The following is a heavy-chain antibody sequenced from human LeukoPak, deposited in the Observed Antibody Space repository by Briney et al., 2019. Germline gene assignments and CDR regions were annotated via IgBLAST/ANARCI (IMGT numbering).Heavy chain of an antibody. CDR3: ARDREVATRTMGDY. D-gene: IGHD5-12*01. Sequence: GASVKVSCKASGYTFTDYFMHWVRQAPGQGLEWMGWINPNSGGTDYAQKFQGRVTMTRDTSINTAFMELSRLRSDDTAVYYCARDREVATRTMGDYWGQGTLITVSS. CDR2: INPNSGGT. J-gene: IGHJ4*02. V-gene: IGHV1-2*02. CDR1: GYTFTDYF.